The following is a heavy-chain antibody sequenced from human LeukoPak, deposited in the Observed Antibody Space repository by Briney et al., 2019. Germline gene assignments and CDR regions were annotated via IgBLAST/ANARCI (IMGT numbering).Heavy chain of an antibody. D-gene: IGHD1-26*01. CDR1: GYTFTTYY. CDR3: ARDPSGSWEWFDS. V-gene: IGHV1-46*01. Sequence: WASVTVSCKASGYTFTTYYMHWVRQAPGQGLEWMGIINPNGGGTSYAQKFQARVTITRDTSTTTVYMELSGLRSEDTAMYYCARDPSGSWEWFDSWGQGTLVTVSS. J-gene: IGHJ5*01. CDR2: INPNGGGT.